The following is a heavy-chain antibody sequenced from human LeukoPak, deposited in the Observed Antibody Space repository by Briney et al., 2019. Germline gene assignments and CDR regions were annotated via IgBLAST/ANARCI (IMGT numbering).Heavy chain of an antibody. CDR2: INPNSGGT. J-gene: IGHJ6*03. V-gene: IGHV1-2*02. Sequence: ASVKVSCKASGYTFTGYYMHWVRQAPGQGLEWMGWINPNSGGTNYAQKFQGGVTMTRDTSISTAHMELSRLRSDDTAVYYCARDQSGSYFPYYYYMDVWGKGTTVTVSS. CDR1: GYTFTGYY. D-gene: IGHD1-26*01. CDR3: ARDQSGSYFPYYYYMDV.